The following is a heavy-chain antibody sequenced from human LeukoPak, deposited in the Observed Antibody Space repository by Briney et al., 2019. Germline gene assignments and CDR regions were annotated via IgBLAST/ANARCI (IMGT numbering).Heavy chain of an antibody. V-gene: IGHV4-59*01. CDR1: GGSINSYY. D-gene: IGHD4-17*01. CDR2: IYYRGST. CDR3: ARGATVVTRGWFDP. J-gene: IGHJ5*02. Sequence: PSETLSLTCTVSGGSINSYYWSWIRQPPGKGLEWIGYIYYRGSTNYNPSLKSRVTISVDTSKNRISLKLNSVIAADTAVYYCARGATVVTRGWFDPWGQGTLVTVSS.